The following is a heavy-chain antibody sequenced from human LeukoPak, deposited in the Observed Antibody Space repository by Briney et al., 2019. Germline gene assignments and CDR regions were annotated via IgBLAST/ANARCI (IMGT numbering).Heavy chain of an antibody. D-gene: IGHD3-22*01. J-gene: IGHJ4*02. CDR1: GFTFSSYS. V-gene: IGHV3-48*04. CDR2: ISSSGSTI. CDR3: ARGETPYYYDSSGSSVPDY. Sequence: PGGSLRLSCAASGFTFSSYSMNWVRQAPGKGLEWVSYISSSGSTIYYADSVKGRFTISRDNAKNSLYLQMNSLRAEDTAVYYCARGETPYYYDSSGSSVPDYWGQGTLVTVSS.